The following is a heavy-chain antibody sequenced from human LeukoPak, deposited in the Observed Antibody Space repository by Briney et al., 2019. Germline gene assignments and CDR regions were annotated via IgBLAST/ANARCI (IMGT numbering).Heavy chain of an antibody. Sequence: ETLSLXXTVSGGXXSSGSYYXSWIRQPPGKGLEXIGYIYYSGSTNYNPSLKSRVTISVDTSKNQFSLKLSSVTAADTAVYYCARAKHDSSGYATHFDYWGQGTLVTVSS. J-gene: IGHJ4*02. CDR1: GGXXSSGSYY. CDR2: IYYSGST. CDR3: ARAKHDSSGYATHFDY. D-gene: IGHD3-22*01. V-gene: IGHV4-61*01.